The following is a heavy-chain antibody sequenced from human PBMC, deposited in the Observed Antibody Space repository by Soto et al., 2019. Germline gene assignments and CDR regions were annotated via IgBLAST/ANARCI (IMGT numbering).Heavy chain of an antibody. CDR1: GGTFSSYA. CDR3: ARGRPSIAACLYYYYYYGMDV. J-gene: IGHJ6*02. V-gene: IGHV1-69*01. Sequence: QVQLVQSGAEVKKPGSSVKVSCKASGGTFSSYAISWVRQAPGQGLEWMGGIIPIFGTANYAQKFQGRVTITADESTSTAYMELSSLRSEDTAVYYCARGRPSIAACLYYYYYYGMDVWGQGTTVTVSS. D-gene: IGHD6-6*01. CDR2: IIPIFGTA.